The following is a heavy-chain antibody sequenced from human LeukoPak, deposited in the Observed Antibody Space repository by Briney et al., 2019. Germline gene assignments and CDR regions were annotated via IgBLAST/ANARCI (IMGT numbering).Heavy chain of an antibody. CDR1: ELAFKNVW. J-gene: IGHJ3*02. V-gene: IGHV3-15*01. Sequence: GGSLRLSCGASELAFKNVWMSWVRQAPGKGLEWVGRISSKSDGGTTDYAAPVKGRFTISRDDSKNTLYLQMNSLKTEDTAVYYCTTDSDDAFDIWGQGTMVTVSS. CDR3: TTDSDDAFDI. CDR2: ISSKSDGGTT.